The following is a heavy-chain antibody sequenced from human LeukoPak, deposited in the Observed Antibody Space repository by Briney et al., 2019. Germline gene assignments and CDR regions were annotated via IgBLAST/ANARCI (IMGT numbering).Heavy chain of an antibody. D-gene: IGHD1-1*01. CDR2: ISYHGSNI. Sequence: GGSLRLSCAASGFTFTCCGMHWVRQAPGKGLEWLAVISYHGSNIYYADSVKGRFTISRDNSKNTAFLQMNSLRPEDTALYYCARKNEQGVTDFWGQGTLVTVSS. J-gene: IGHJ4*02. CDR1: GFTFTCCG. CDR3: ARKNEQGVTDF. V-gene: IGHV3-30*03.